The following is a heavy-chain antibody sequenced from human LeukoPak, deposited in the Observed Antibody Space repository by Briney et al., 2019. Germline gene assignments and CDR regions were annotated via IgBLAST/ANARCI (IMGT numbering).Heavy chain of an antibody. V-gene: IGHV4-39*01. Sequence: SETLSLTCTVSGDSISSTSYYWGWIRQPPGKGLEWIGSIYYSGNTYYSPSLKSRVTISVDTSKNQFSLKLSSVAAADTAVYYCAADSSGYYCGPYWGQGTLVTVSS. J-gene: IGHJ4*02. CDR1: GDSISSTSYY. CDR2: IYYSGNT. D-gene: IGHD3-22*01. CDR3: AADSSGYYCGPY.